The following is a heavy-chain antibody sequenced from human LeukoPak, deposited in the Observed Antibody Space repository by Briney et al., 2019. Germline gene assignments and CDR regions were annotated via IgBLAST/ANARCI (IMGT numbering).Heavy chain of an antibody. CDR1: GFAFSNYG. Sequence: PGRSLRLSCAASGFAFSNYGMHWVRQAPGQGLEWVAVISFDGTNKYYADSLKGRFTISRDNSKNTVYLQMNSLRPEDTAVYYCAQDLAYYFDTTSETLGLAVWGQGTTVTVSS. J-gene: IGHJ6*02. CDR2: ISFDGTNK. D-gene: IGHD3-22*01. V-gene: IGHV3-30*18. CDR3: AQDLAYYFDTTSETLGLAV.